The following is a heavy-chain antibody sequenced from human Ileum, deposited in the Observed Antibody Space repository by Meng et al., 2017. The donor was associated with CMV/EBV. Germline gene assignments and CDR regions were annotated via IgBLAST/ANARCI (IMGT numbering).Heavy chain of an antibody. V-gene: IGHV4-39*07. J-gene: IGHJ5*02. Sequence: GPGRVTLFDRLSLTCSVSGATIRIGNNYWGWIRQPPGKDLEWSGSIYYSGSTSDNPSLKSRVTMSVDPSKNQFSLRLSSVTAADTAIYYCVGDWGPYKSRGYFDPWGQGTLVTVSS. CDR2: IYYSGST. D-gene: IGHD5-12*01. CDR3: VGDWGPYKSRGYFDP. CDR1: GATIRIGNNY.